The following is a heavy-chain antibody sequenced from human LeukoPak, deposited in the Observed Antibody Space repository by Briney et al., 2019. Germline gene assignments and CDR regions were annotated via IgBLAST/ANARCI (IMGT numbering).Heavy chain of an antibody. CDR3: AQSRYSSSWTKIGTFDI. Sequence: SGPTLVNPTQTLTLTCTFSGFSLSISGVGVAWIRQPPGKALEWLALIFWDDDKEYSPSLKSRLTITKDTSKNQVVLTMTNMDPEDTATYYCAQSRYSSSWTKIGTFDIWGQGTMVTVSS. D-gene: IGHD6-13*01. V-gene: IGHV2-5*02. CDR1: GFSLSISGVG. CDR2: IFWDDDK. J-gene: IGHJ3*02.